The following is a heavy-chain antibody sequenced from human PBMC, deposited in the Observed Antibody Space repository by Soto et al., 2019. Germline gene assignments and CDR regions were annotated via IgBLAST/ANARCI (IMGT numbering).Heavy chain of an antibody. CDR2: MYHTGIT. V-gene: IGHV4-30-4*01. CDR3: ARLSYCGGDCGSFDC. CDR1: GGSITSGDYY. J-gene: IGHJ4*02. Sequence: SETLSLTCTVSGGSITSGDYYWSWIRQPPGKGLEWIGSMYHTGITYYNTSLRSRLAISVDTSKDQFSLSLSSVTAADTAVYYCARLSYCGGDCGSFDCWGQGTLVTVSS. D-gene: IGHD2-21*02.